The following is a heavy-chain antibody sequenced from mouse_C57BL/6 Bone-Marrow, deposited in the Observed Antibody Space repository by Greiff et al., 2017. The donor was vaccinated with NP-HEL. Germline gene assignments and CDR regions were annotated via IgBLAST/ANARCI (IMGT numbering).Heavy chain of an antibody. CDR3: ARDKDSYCSHFDY. CDR2: ISYDGSN. J-gene: IGHJ2*01. V-gene: IGHV3-6*01. CDR1: GYSITSGYY. D-gene: IGHD2-12*01. Sequence: EVKLMESGPGLVKPSQSLSLTCSVTGYSITSGYYWNWIRQFPGNKLEWRGYISYDGSNNYNTSLKNRISITRDTSTNQFFLTLLTVTTEDTAPYYYARDKDSYCSHFDYWGQGTTLTVSS.